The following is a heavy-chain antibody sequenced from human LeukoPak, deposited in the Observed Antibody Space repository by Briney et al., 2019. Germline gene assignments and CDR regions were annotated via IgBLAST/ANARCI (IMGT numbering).Heavy chain of an antibody. D-gene: IGHD3-16*02. V-gene: IGHV4-34*01. J-gene: IGHJ4*02. CDR1: GGSFSGYC. CDR3: ARGHYDYVWGSYRYKYYFDY. CDR2: INYSGST. Sequence: SETLSLTCAVYGGSFSGYCWSWIRQPPGKGLEWIGEINYSGSTNYNPSLKSRVTISVDTSKNQFSLKLSSVTAADTAVYYCARGHYDYVWGSYRYKYYFDYWGQGTLVTVSS.